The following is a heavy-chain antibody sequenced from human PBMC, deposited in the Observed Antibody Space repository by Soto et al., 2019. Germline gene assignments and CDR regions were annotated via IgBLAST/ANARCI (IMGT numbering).Heavy chain of an antibody. D-gene: IGHD3-16*02. V-gene: IGHV3-23*01. Sequence: GGSLRLSCAASGFTFSSYAMSWVRQAPGKGLEWVSAISGSGGSTYYADSVKGRFTISRDNSKNRLYLQMNSLRAEDTAVYYCAKRTYYDYIWGSYRSDDDAFDIWGQGTMVTVSS. CDR2: ISGSGGST. CDR1: GFTFSSYA. J-gene: IGHJ3*02. CDR3: AKRTYYDYIWGSYRSDDDAFDI.